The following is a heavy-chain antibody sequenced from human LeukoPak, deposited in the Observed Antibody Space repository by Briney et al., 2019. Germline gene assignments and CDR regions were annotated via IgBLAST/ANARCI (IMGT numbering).Heavy chain of an antibody. J-gene: IGHJ6*02. Sequence: ASVKVSCKASGYTFTSYDINWVRQATGQGLEWMGWMNPNSGNTGYAQKFQGRVTMTRNTSISTAYMELSSLRSEDTAVYYCARGRLYYGGLYYYYGMDVWGQGTTVTVSS. CDR3: ARGRLYYGGLYYYYGMDV. D-gene: IGHD4-23*01. CDR1: GYTFTSYD. CDR2: MNPNSGNT. V-gene: IGHV1-8*01.